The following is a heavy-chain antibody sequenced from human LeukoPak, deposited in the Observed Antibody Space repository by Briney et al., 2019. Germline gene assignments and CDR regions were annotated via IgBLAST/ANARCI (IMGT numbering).Heavy chain of an antibody. J-gene: IGHJ4*02. CDR3: FREGGD. CDR2: INIDERIT. V-gene: IGHV3-74*01. CDR1: GFGFSTQR. Sequence: GGSLRLSCAASGFGFSTQRVHWVRQAPGKGLVWVSYINIDERITGYADSVKGRFTISRDNAKNTLYLQMNSLRAEDTAIYYCFREGGDWGQGTLVTVSS. D-gene: IGHD3-10*01.